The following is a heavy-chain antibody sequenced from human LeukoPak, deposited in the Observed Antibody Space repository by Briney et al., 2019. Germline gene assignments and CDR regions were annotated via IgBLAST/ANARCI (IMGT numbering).Heavy chain of an antibody. CDR1: GGSISSYY. D-gene: IGHD5-18*01. V-gene: IGHV4-59*01. J-gene: IGHJ3*02. CDR3: VLDTDNAFDI. Sequence: PSETLSLTCTVSGGSISSYYWSWIRQPPGKGLEWIGYIYYSGSTNYNPSLKSRVTISVDTSKNQFSLKLSSVTAADTAVYYCVLDTDNAFDIWGQGTMVTVSS. CDR2: IYYSGST.